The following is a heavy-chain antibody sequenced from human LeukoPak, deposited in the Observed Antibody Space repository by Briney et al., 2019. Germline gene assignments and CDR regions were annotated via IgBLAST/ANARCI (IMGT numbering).Heavy chain of an antibody. CDR3: ARYRWHLLLWARHCDSVSCYSSHPDS. V-gene: IGHV4-39*01. CDR2: IYFSGST. Sequence: SETLSRTCTVSGCSISSSNCYWRWIRQPPGKGLEWIGSIYFSGSTYYNPALQSRVTISVDTSKNQFSLKLTSVTAADTAVYYCARYRWHLLLWARHCDSVSCYSSHPDSWGQGTLVSVSS. D-gene: IGHD2-15*01. CDR1: GCSISSSNCY. J-gene: IGHJ5*01.